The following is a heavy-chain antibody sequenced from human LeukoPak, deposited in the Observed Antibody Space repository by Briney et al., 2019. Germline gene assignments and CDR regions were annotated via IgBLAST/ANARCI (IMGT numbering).Heavy chain of an antibody. CDR3: AREGPVAGNFDY. CDR1: GFTFSSYA. Sequence: GGSLRLSCAASGFTFSSYAMHWVRQAPGKGLEWVAVISYDGSNKYYADSVKGRFTISRDNSKNTLYLEMNSLRAEDTAVYYCAREGPVAGNFDYWGQGTLVTVSS. J-gene: IGHJ4*02. V-gene: IGHV3-30-3*01. D-gene: IGHD6-19*01. CDR2: ISYDGSNK.